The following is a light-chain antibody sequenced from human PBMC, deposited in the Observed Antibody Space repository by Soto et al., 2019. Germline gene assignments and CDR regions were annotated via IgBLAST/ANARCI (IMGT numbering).Light chain of an antibody. Sequence: IVLTQSPGTLSLSPGGRGTLSCRASQNVDRNYLAWYQQKPGQAPRLLIYGASTRAPGFPARFSGSGSGTDFTLTISSLQSEDFAVYYCQQYNNWPWTFGQGTKVDI. CDR2: GAS. V-gene: IGKV3-15*01. CDR1: QNVDRN. CDR3: QQYNNWPWT. J-gene: IGKJ1*01.